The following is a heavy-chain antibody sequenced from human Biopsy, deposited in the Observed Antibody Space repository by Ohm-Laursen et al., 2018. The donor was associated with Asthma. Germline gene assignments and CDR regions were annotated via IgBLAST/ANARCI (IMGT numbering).Heavy chain of an antibody. CDR3: AKGEDPRRTAAAFDI. CDR1: GISFRTYG. J-gene: IGHJ3*02. V-gene: IGHV3-33*06. CDR2: IWHDGSNK. Sequence: SLRLSCAASGISFRTYGMHWVRQAPGKGLEWVALIWHDGSNKYYADSVKGRFTISRDNSNNTLYLQMSSLRAEDTALYYCAKGEDPRRTAAAFDIWGQGTMVTVSS. D-gene: IGHD2-2*01.